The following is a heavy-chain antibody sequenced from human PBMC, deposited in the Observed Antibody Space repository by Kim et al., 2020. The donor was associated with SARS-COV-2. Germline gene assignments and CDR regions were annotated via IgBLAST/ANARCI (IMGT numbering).Heavy chain of an antibody. D-gene: IGHD3-10*01. V-gene: IGHV3-11*05. J-gene: IGHJ4*02. CDR2: ISATTNYA. CDR3: ARVTYGAASHYYFDY. CDR1: GFTFSDYY. Sequence: GGSLRLSCAASGFTFSDYYLTWIRQAPGKGLEWLSYISATTNYAIYADSVKGRFTISRDNAKNSLYLQMNSLRAEDKAVYYCARVTYGAASHYYFDYWGQGTLVTVSS.